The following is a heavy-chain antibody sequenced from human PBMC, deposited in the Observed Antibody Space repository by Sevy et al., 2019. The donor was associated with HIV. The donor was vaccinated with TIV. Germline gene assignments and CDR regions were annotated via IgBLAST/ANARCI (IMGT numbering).Heavy chain of an antibody. D-gene: IGHD6-25*01. Sequence: GGSLRLSCVAYGFTVSSNFMTWVRQAPGKGLEWVSIIYSGGDTYYADSVKGRFTISRDNSKNPLYLQMNNLRAEDTAVYYCARDLRVATASGGMDVWGQGTTVTVSS. J-gene: IGHJ6*02. V-gene: IGHV3-53*01. CDR1: GFTVSSNF. CDR2: IYSGGDT. CDR3: ARDLRVATASGGMDV.